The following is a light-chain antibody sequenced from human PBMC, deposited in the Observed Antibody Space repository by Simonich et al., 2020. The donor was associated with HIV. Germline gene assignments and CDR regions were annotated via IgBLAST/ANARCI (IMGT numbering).Light chain of an antibody. CDR1: ISDVGGYNL. V-gene: IGLV2-23*01. CDR2: EDI. Sequence: QSALTQPASVSGSPGQSITISCTGTISDVGGYNLVSWYQHYPGKAPKLMISEDIKRPSGVSNGFSGSKAGNTASLTISGLQAEDEADYYCCSYAGTTFVVFGGGTKLTVL. CDR3: CSYAGTTFVV. J-gene: IGLJ2*01.